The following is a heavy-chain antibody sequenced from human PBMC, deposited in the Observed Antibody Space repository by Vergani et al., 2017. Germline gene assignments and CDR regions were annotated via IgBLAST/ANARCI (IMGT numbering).Heavy chain of an antibody. CDR3: ARVAGNYYDSSGYSDY. V-gene: IGHV1-69*12. J-gene: IGHJ4*02. Sequence: QVQLVQSGAEVKKPGSSVKVSCKASGGTFSSYAISWVRQAHGQGLEWMGGIIPIFGTANYAQKFQGRVTITADESTSTAYMELSSLRSEDTAVYYCARVAGNYYDSSGYSDYWGQGTLVTVSS. D-gene: IGHD3-22*01. CDR1: GGTFSSYA. CDR2: IIPIFGTA.